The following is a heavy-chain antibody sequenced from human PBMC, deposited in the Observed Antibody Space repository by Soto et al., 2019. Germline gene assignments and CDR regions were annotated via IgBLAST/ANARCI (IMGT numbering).Heavy chain of an antibody. CDR2: IYYSGST. J-gene: IGHJ4*02. CDR3: ARRYDASFDY. D-gene: IGHD3-3*01. V-gene: IGHV4-59*01. CDR1: GGSISSYY. Sequence: SETLSLTCTVSGGSISSYYWSWIRQPPGKGLEWIGYIYYSGSTNYNPSLKSRVTISVDTSKNQFSLKLSSVTAADTDVYYCARRYDASFDYWGQGTLVTVSS.